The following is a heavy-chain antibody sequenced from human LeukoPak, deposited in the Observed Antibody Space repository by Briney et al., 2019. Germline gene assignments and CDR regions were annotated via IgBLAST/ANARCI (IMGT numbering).Heavy chain of an antibody. V-gene: IGHV4-39*01. D-gene: IGHD1-7*01. CDR2: FYYTGST. Sequence: KPSETLSLTCTVSGGSISSTDYFWGWIRQPPGKGLEWIGNFYYTGSTSYNPSLKSGVTISVDTSKEQFSLKLTSVTAADTAVYYCARYLNYAFDIWGQGTTVTVSS. CDR3: ARYLNYAFDI. J-gene: IGHJ3*02. CDR1: GGSISSTDYF.